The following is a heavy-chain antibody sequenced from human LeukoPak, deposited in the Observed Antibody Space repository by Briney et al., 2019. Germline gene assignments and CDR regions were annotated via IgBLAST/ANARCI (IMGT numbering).Heavy chain of an antibody. CDR3: AKDLSVVGAHDSFDV. V-gene: IGHV3-30*18. J-gene: IGHJ3*01. D-gene: IGHD1-26*01. CDR2: ISYDGNTI. Sequence: GGSLRLSCAASGFSFSNYGVHWVRQAPGKGLEWLTVISYDGNTIYYADSVKGRFTISRDNSKNTLYLQMNSLRIEDTAVYYCAKDLSVVGAHDSFDVWGQGTMVTVSS. CDR1: GFSFSNYG.